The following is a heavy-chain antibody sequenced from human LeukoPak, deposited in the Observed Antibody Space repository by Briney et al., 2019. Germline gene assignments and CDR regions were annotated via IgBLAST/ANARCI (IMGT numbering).Heavy chain of an antibody. D-gene: IGHD6-19*01. J-gene: IGHJ4*02. V-gene: IGHV3-23*01. Sequence: GGSLRLSCAASGFTFGSYAMSWVRQAPGEGLEWVSAISGSGGSTYYADSVKGRFTISRDNSKNTLYLQMNSLRAEDTAVYYCAKAVGQWLVEFDYWGQGTLVTVSS. CDR1: GFTFGSYA. CDR2: ISGSGGST. CDR3: AKAVGQWLVEFDY.